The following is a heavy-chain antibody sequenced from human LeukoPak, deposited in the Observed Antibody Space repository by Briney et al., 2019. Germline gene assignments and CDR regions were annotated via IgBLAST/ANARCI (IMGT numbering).Heavy chain of an antibody. CDR1: GGSISSSSYY. CDR3: ARLQSSGLVWSVY. Sequence: ASETLSLTCTVSGGSISSSSYYWGWIRQPPGKGLEWIGSIYYSVSTYYNPSLKSRVTISVDTSKNQFSLQLSSVTAADTAVYYCARLQSSGLVWSVYWGQGTLVTVSS. J-gene: IGHJ4*02. V-gene: IGHV4-39*01. CDR2: IYYSVST. D-gene: IGHD2-21*01.